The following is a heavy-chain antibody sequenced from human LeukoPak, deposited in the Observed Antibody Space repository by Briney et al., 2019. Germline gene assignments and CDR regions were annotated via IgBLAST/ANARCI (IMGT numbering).Heavy chain of an antibody. V-gene: IGHV3-48*01. CDR2: ISSSSTI. CDR1: GFTFSSYS. CDR3: AREGYGDYGWFDP. D-gene: IGHD4-17*01. Sequence: GGSLRLSCAASGFTFSSYSMNWVRQAPAKGLEWVSYISSSSTIYYSDSAKGRFTISRDNAKNSLYLQMNSLRAEDTAVYYCAREGYGDYGWFDPWGQGTLVTVSS. J-gene: IGHJ5*02.